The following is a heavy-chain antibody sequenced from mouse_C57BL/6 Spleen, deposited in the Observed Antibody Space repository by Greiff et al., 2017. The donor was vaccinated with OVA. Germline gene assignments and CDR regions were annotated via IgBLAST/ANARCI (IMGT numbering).Heavy chain of an antibody. J-gene: IGHJ2*01. V-gene: IGHV1-15*01. CDR3: TTYYDSRNYFDY. CDR2: IAPETGGT. CDR1: GYTFTDYE. Sequence: VQLQQSGAELVRPGASVTLSCKASGYTFTDYEMHWVKQTPVHGLEWIGAIAPETGGTAYNQKFTGKAILTADKSSSTAYMELRSLTSEDSAVYYCTTYYDSRNYFDYWGQGTTLTVSS. D-gene: IGHD1-1*01.